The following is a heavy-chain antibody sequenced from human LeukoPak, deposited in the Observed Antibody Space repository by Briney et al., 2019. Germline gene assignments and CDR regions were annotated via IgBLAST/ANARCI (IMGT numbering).Heavy chain of an antibody. CDR2: IYYSGST. CDR3: ARGPDTDCFDY. Sequence: PSETLSLTCTVSGGSISSGDYYWSWIRQPPGKGLEWIGYIYYSGSTYYSPSLKSRVTISVDTSKNQFSLKLSSVTAADTAVYYCARGPDTDCFDYWGQGTLVTVSS. D-gene: IGHD3/OR15-3a*01. CDR1: GGSISSGDYY. J-gene: IGHJ4*02. V-gene: IGHV4-30-4*08.